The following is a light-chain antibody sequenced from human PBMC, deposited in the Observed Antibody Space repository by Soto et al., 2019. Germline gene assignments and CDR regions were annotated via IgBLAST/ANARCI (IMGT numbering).Light chain of an antibody. J-gene: IGKJ1*01. V-gene: IGKV3D-15*01. CDR2: GAS. CDR1: QSVSSN. Sequence: EIALKQSPGNLSASAGYRATRSCRASQSVSSNYLAWYQQKPGQAPRLLIYGASSRATGIPDRFSGSGSGTEFTLTISSLQSEDFAVCYCQQYNKRPLFAQGTKVDIK. CDR3: QQYNKRPL.